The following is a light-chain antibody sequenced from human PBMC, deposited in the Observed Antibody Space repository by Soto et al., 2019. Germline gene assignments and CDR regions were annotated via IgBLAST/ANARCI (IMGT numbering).Light chain of an antibody. Sequence: ENVLTQSPGTLSLSPGERATLSCRASESVISSYLAWYQQKPDQAPRLLIYGASSRATGIPDRFSGSGSGTDFTLTISRLQPEDSAGYYCQQYGVSLMYTFGQGTKLEIK. CDR2: GAS. CDR1: ESVISSY. CDR3: QQYGVSLMYT. J-gene: IGKJ2*01. V-gene: IGKV3-20*01.